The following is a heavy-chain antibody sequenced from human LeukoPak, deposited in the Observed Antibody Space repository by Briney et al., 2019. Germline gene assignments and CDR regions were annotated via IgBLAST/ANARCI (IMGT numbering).Heavy chain of an antibody. CDR3: ASCRDAFDI. CDR2: IYYSGST. V-gene: IGHV4-39*01. Sequence: PSETLSLTCTVSGGSISSSSYYWGWIRQPPGKGLEWIGSIYYSGSTYYNPSLKSRVTISADTSKNQFSLKLSSVTAADTAVYYCASCRDAFDIWGQGTMVTVSS. J-gene: IGHJ3*02. CDR1: GGSISSSSYY.